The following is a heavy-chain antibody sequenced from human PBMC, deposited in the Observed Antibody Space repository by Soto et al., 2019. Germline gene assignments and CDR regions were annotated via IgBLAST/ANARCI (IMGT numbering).Heavy chain of an antibody. CDR3: ARIGGDGSSGVYFDY. V-gene: IGHV2-26*01. CDR2: IFSNDEK. Sequence: QVTLKESGPVLVKPTETLTLTCTVSGFSLSNARMGVSWIRQPPGTALEWLAHIFSNDEKSYSTSLKSRLTISKDTSKSQVGLTMTNMDPVDTATYYCARIGGDGSSGVYFDYWGQGTLVTVSS. D-gene: IGHD1-26*01. J-gene: IGHJ4*02. CDR1: GFSLSNARMG.